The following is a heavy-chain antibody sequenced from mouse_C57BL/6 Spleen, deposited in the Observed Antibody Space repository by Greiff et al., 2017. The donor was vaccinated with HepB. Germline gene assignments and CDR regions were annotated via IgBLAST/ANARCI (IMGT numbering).Heavy chain of an antibody. V-gene: IGHV1-18*01. CDR3: ARPFYYYGSSYGYFDV. J-gene: IGHJ1*03. D-gene: IGHD1-1*01. CDR1: GYTFTDYN. Sequence: EVQLQQSGPELVKPGASVKIPCKASGYTFTDYNMDWVKQSHGKSLEWIGDINPNNGGTIYNQKFKGKATLTVDKSSSTAYMELRSLTSEDTAVYYCARPFYYYGSSYGYFDVWGTGTTVTVSS. CDR2: INPNNGGT.